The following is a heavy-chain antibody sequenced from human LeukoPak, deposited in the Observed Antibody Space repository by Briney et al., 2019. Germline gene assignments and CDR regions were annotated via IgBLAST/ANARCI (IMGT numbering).Heavy chain of an antibody. D-gene: IGHD3-16*01. CDR2: ISDGGDTT. CDR1: GFTFSNNG. CDR3: AKASWVSSDDAVL. Sequence: GGSLRLSCAASGFTFSNNGMTWVRQAPGKGMEWVTGISDGGDTTYDADSVKGRFTLSRDESRNTVYLQMNNLRVEDTAVYFCAKASWVSSDDAVLWGQATLVTVSS. J-gene: IGHJ4*02. V-gene: IGHV3-23*01.